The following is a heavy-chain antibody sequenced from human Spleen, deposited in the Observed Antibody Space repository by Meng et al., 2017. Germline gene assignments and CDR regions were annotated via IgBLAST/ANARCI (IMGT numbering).Heavy chain of an antibody. CDR3: AREVDYNGMDV. J-gene: IGHJ6*02. Sequence: ASVKVSCKASGYSFTSYSVGWVRQAPGQGLEWMGWISGYNGDTNYAQKLQGRVTMTTDTSTNTAYMEMRSLRSDDTAVYYCAREVDYNGMDVWGQGTTVTVSS. D-gene: IGHD1-26*01. V-gene: IGHV1-18*01. CDR1: GYSFTSYS. CDR2: ISGYNGDT.